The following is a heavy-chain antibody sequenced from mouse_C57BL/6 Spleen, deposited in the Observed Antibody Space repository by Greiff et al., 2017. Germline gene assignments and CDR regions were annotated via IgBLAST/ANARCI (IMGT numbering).Heavy chain of an antibody. V-gene: IGHV1-59*01. CDR3: ARSGIPAWFAY. CDR1: GYTFTSYW. D-gene: IGHD3-1*01. J-gene: IGHJ3*01. CDR2: IDPSDSYT. Sequence: QVQLQQPGAELVRPGTSVKLSCKASGYTFTSYWLHWVKQRPGQGLEWIGVIDPSDSYTNYNQKFKGKATLTVDTSSSTAYMQLSSLTSEDAAVYYCARSGIPAWFAYWGQGTLVTVSA.